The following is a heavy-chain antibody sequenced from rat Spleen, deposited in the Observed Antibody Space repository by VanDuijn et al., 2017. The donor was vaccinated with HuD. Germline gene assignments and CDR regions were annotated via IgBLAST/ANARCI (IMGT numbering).Heavy chain of an antibody. V-gene: IGHV5-27*01. CDR1: GFTFSNYY. J-gene: IGHJ3*01. CDR2: ISDTGDFS. Sequence: EVQLVESGGGLVQPGRSLKLSCAASGFTFSNYYMAWIRQAPGKGLEWIASISDTGDFSYYPDSVKGRFTISRDNANSALHLQMNSLRSEDTATYYCATDRNKERFAYWGQGTLVTVSS. CDR3: ATDRNKERFAY. D-gene: IGHD1-10*01.